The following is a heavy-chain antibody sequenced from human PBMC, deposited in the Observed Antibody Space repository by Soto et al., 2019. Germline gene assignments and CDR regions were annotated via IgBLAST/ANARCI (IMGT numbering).Heavy chain of an antibody. J-gene: IGHJ4*02. D-gene: IGHD2-15*01. CDR2: IKSKTDGGTT. CDR3: TTGIAAKAGCSGGSCYSY. Sequence: GGSLRLSCAASGFTFSNAWMSWVRQAPGKGLEWVGRIKSKTDGGTTDYAAPVKGRFTISSDDSKNTLYLQMNSLKTEDTAVYYCTTGIAAKAGCSGGSCYSYWGQGTLVTVSS. V-gene: IGHV3-15*01. CDR1: GFTFSNAW.